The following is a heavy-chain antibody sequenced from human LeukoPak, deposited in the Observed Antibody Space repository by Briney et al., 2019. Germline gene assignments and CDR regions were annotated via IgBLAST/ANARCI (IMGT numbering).Heavy chain of an antibody. D-gene: IGHD2-2*01. J-gene: IGHJ4*02. V-gene: IGHV1-18*01. CDR3: ARDRDIVVVPAAIEFDY. CDR2: VSSYNGDT. Sequence: GASVRVSCKASGYTFNNYGISWVRQAPGQGLEWMGWVSSYNGDTNYAQKFQGRVTMSTDTSTSTAYMELRSLTFDDTAVYYCARDRDIVVVPAAIEFDYWGQGTLVTVSS. CDR1: GYTFNNYG.